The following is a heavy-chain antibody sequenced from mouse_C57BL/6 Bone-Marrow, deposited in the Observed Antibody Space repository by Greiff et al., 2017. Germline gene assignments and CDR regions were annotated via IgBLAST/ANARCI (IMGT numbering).Heavy chain of an antibody. CDR1: GYTFTDYY. CDR3: ARASIYYYGSFAY. Sequence: EVQLQQSGPELVKPGASVKISCKASGYTFTDYYMNWVKQSHGKSLEWIGDINPNNGGTSYNQKFKGKATLTVDKSSSTAYMELRSLTSEDSAVYYWARASIYYYGSFAYWGQGTLVTVSA. CDR2: INPNNGGT. J-gene: IGHJ3*01. V-gene: IGHV1-26*01. D-gene: IGHD1-1*01.